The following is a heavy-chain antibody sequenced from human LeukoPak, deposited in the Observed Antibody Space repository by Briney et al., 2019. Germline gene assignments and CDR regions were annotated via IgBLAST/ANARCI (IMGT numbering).Heavy chain of an antibody. CDR2: INPKSGGT. V-gene: IGHV1-2*02. CDR3: ARDSGLGPTWHPFDH. Sequence: ASVKVPCKASGYNFTDYYIHWVRQAPGQGLEWMGWINPKSGGTNYAQKFRGRVTMTRDTSISTAYMEPSGLRSDDTAVYYCARDSGLGPTWHPFDHWGQRTPVTVSS. J-gene: IGHJ4*02. D-gene: IGHD1-26*01. CDR1: GYNFTDYY.